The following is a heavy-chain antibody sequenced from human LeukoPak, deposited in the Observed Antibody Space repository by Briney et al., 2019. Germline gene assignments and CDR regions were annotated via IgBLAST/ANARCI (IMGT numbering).Heavy chain of an antibody. CDR2: INAGNGNT. CDR3: ARDEGTYYYYGMDV. J-gene: IGHJ6*02. CDR1: GYTCTSYA. Sequence: ASVKVSCKASGYTCTSYAMHWVRQAPGQRLEWMGWINAGNGNTKYSQKFQGRVTITRDTSASTAYMELTSLRSEDTAVYYCARDEGTYYYYGMDVWGQGTTVTVSS. V-gene: IGHV1-3*01. D-gene: IGHD3-10*01.